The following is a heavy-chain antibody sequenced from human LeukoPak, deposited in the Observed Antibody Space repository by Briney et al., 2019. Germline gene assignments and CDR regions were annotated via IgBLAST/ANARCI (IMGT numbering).Heavy chain of an antibody. V-gene: IGHV4-61*02. CDR1: GGSISSGSYY. CDR2: IYISGST. D-gene: IGHD1-14*01. Sequence: PSETLSLTCTVSGGSISSGSYYWSWIRQPAGKGLEWIGRIYISGSTNYNPSLKSRVTMSVDTSKNQFSLRLSSVTAADTGVYYCARGLNNRKSGRRFDVFEIWGQGTMVTVSS. CDR3: ARGLNNRKSGRRFDVFEI. J-gene: IGHJ3*02.